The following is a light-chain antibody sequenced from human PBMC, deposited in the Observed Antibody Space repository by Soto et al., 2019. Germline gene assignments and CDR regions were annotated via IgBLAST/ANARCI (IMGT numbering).Light chain of an antibody. Sequence: HSALTQPPSASGTPGQRVTISCSGSSSNIGTNTVNWYRHLPGTAPKLLIYRNNERPSGVPDRFSGSKSGTSASLAISGLQSEDEADYYCAAWDDSLNGYVFGTGTKVTVL. CDR2: RNN. CDR1: SSNIGTNT. J-gene: IGLJ1*01. CDR3: AAWDDSLNGYV. V-gene: IGLV1-44*01.